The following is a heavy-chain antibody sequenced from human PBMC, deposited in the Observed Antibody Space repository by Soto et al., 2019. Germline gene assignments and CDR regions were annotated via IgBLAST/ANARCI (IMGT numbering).Heavy chain of an antibody. V-gene: IGHV1-69*02. Sequence: SVQVSCTASGPTFSSDTIIWVRQAPGQGGEWMGRIIPILGIAHSAKTFQGRVTITADTSTSTAYMELSSLRSEDTAVYDCAMISCSSTSCYRFNYWGQGTLVTV. CDR3: AMISCSSTSCYRFNY. J-gene: IGHJ4*02. D-gene: IGHD2-2*01. CDR1: GPTFSSDT. CDR2: IIPILGIA.